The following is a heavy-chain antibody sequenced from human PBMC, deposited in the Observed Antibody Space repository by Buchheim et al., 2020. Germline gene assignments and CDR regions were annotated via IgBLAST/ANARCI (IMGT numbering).Heavy chain of an antibody. CDR3: TKSEYSDLYYYYYMDV. D-gene: IGHD5-12*01. CDR2: IRGDGGAT. Sequence: EVQLLESGGDLVQPGGSLRLSCAASNFTFSNYAMTWVRQAPGKGLEWVSAIRGDGGATYYADSVKGRFTISRDNSQNTLYLQMNSLRADDTGMYYCTKSEYSDLYYYYYMDVWGKGTT. CDR1: NFTFSNYA. V-gene: IGHV3-23*01. J-gene: IGHJ6*03.